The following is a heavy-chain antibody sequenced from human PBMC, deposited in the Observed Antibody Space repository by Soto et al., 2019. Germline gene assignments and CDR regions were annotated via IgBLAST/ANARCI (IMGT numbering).Heavy chain of an antibody. CDR1: GFTFSSYS. D-gene: IGHD3-10*01. CDR2: ISSSSSYI. V-gene: IGHV3-21*01. Sequence: EVLLVESGGGLVKPGGSLRLSCAASGFTFSSYSMNWVRQAPGKGLEWVSSISSSSSYIYYADSVKGRFTISRDNAKNSLYLQMNSLRAEDTAVYYCARSPNYYGSGSYPDYWGQGTLVTVSS. CDR3: ARSPNYYGSGSYPDY. J-gene: IGHJ4*02.